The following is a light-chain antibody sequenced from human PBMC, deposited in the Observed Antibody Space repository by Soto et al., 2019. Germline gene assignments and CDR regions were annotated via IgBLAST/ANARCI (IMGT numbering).Light chain of an antibody. CDR3: SSYAGSNDLL. J-gene: IGLJ2*01. V-gene: IGLV2-8*01. CDR2: EVS. Sequence: QSALTQPPSASGSPGQSVTISCTGTSSDVGGYKDVSWYQQQPGKAPKLMIYEVSKRPSGVPDRFSGSKSGNTASLTVSGLQAEDEADYYCSSYAGSNDLLFGGGTKLTVL. CDR1: SSDVGGYKD.